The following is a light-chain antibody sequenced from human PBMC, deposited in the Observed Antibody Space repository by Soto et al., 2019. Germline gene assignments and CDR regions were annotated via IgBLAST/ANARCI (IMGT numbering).Light chain of an antibody. V-gene: IGKV3-20*01. J-gene: IGKJ4*01. Sequence: EIVLTQSPGTLSLSPGERATLSCRASLSVSNNYLAWYQQKPGQAPRLLIYGASRRATGIPDRFSGSGSGTDFTLTISILEPEDFAVYSCLQYGSSPLTFGGGTKVEIK. CDR1: LSVSNNY. CDR2: GAS. CDR3: LQYGSSPLT.